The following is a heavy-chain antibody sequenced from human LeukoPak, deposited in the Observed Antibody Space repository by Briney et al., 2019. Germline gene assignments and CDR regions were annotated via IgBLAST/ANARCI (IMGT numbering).Heavy chain of an antibody. J-gene: IGHJ6*04. CDR2: INPNSGGT. D-gene: IGHD3-3*01. V-gene: IGHV1-2*02. CDR1: GYTFTGYY. CDR3: ARDGSRFGVVIIPMDV. Sequence: ASVKVSCKASGYTFTGYYMHWARQAPGQGLEWMGWINPNSGGTNYAQKFQGRVTMTRDTSISTAYMELSRLRSDDTAVYYCARDGSRFGVVIIPMDVWGKGTTVTVSS.